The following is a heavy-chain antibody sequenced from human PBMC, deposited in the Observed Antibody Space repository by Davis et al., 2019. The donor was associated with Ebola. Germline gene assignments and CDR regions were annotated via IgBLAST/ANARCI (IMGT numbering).Heavy chain of an antibody. D-gene: IGHD4-17*01. CDR3: AKGDGDFDY. CDR2: FAGSSSST. J-gene: IGHJ4*02. V-gene: IGHV3-23*01. Sequence: PGGSLRLSCVVSGFTFSSYGMSWVRQAPGKGLEWVSGFAGSSSSTYYADSVKGRFTISRDNSKNTLYLQMNSLRAEDTAVYYCAKGDGDFDYWGQGTLVTVS. CDR1: GFTFSSYG.